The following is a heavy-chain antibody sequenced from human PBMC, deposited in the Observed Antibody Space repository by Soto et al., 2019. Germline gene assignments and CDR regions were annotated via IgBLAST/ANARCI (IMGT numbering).Heavy chain of an antibody. V-gene: IGHV2-5*02. CDR1: GFSLSTSGVG. D-gene: IGHD2-15*01. CDR3: AHRPSYCSGGSCYSGFDY. Sequence: SGPTLVNPTQTLTLTCTFSGFSLSTSGVGVGWIRQPPGKALEWLALIYWDDDKRYSPSLKSRLTITKDTSKNQVVLTMTNMDPVDAATYYCAHRPSYCSGGSCYSGFDYWGQGTLVTVS. J-gene: IGHJ4*02. CDR2: IYWDDDK.